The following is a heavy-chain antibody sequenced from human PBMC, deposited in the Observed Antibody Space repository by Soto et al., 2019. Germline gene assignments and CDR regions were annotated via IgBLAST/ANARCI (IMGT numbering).Heavy chain of an antibody. D-gene: IGHD5-12*01. CDR3: ARALRGYGGYAFDY. CDR1: GFTFNTYW. J-gene: IGHJ4*02. CDR2: MEQDGSEK. Sequence: PGGSLRLSCAASGFTFNTYWMTWVRQTPGKGLEWVANMEQDGSEKYYVDSVKGRFTISRGNAKNSLYLQMNSLRAEDTAVYCCARALRGYGGYAFDYWGQGTLVTVSS. V-gene: IGHV3-7*01.